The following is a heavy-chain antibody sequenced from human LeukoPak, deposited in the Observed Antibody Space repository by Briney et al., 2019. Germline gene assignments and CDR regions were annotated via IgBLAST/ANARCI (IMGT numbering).Heavy chain of an antibody. V-gene: IGHV3-53*01. J-gene: IGHJ5*02. Sequence: PSETLSLTCTVSGGSISSYYWSWIRQPPGKGLEWVSVIYSGGSIYYSDSVKGRLTISRDTSRNMVFLQMTSLRAEDTAVYYCARCSADIFELHFQSWGQGTLVTVSS. CDR2: IYSGGSI. CDR3: ARCSADIFELHFQS. D-gene: IGHD3-3*02. CDR1: GGSISSYY.